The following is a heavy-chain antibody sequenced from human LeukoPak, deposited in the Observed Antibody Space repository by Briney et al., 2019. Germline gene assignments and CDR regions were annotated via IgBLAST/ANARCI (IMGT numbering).Heavy chain of an antibody. V-gene: IGHV3-21*01. Sequence: GGSLRLSCAASGFTFSSYSMNWVRQAPGKGLEWVSSISSSSSYIYYADSVKGRFTISRDNAKNSLYLQMNSLRAEDTAVYYCASVMENPDAFDIWGQGKMVTVSS. CDR2: ISSSSSYI. CDR1: GFTFSSYS. CDR3: ASVMENPDAFDI. D-gene: IGHD1-14*01. J-gene: IGHJ3*02.